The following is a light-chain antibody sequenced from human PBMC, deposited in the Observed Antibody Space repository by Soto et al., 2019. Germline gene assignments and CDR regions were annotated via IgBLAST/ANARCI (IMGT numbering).Light chain of an antibody. J-gene: IGKJ1*01. CDR2: DAS. CDR3: QQYNTYWT. V-gene: IGKV1-5*01. Sequence: DIPLTQSPSTLSASVEDRVTITCRASQTISHWLAWYQQKPGKAPKLLIFDASSLENGVPSRFSGSGSGTEFTLTITGLQPDDFATYYCQQYNTYWTFGQGTKVEI. CDR1: QTISHW.